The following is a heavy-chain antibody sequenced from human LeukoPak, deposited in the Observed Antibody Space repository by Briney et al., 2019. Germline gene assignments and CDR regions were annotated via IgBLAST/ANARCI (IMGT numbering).Heavy chain of an antibody. CDR2: INHSGST. V-gene: IGHV4-34*01. J-gene: IGHJ5*02. CDR3: ARGKGFSIAAAGRWFDP. Sequence: SETLSLTCAVYGGSFSGYYWSWIRQPPGKGQEWIGEINHSGSTNYNPSLKSRVTISVDTSKNQFSLKLSSVTAADTAVYYCARGKGFSIAAAGRWFDPWGQGTLVTVSS. D-gene: IGHD6-13*01. CDR1: GGSFSGYY.